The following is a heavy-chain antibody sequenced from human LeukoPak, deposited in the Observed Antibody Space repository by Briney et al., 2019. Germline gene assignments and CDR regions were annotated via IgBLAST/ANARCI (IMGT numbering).Heavy chain of an antibody. CDR1: GFTVSSNY. D-gene: IGHD6-13*01. CDR3: ARSPYSSSWYPWFDP. J-gene: IGHJ5*02. V-gene: IGHV3-53*01. CDR2: IYSGGST. Sequence: KPGGSLRLSCAASGFTVSSNYMSWVRQAPGKGLEWVSVIYSGGSTYYADSVKGRFTISRDNSKNTLYLQMNSLRAEDTAVYHCARSPYSSSWYPWFDPWGQGTLVTVSS.